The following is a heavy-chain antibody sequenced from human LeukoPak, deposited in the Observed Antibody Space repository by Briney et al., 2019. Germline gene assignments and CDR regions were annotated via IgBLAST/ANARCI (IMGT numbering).Heavy chain of an antibody. Sequence: GGSLRLSCAASGFVFSIYERNWVRQAPGNGLDWRSYITAMGSTTYYAGAVKGRFTISRDNAKNSLYLQMDSLRPEATAVYYRPRVRIVGDVITAFSDYWGQGALVPVSS. J-gene: IGHJ4*02. CDR2: ITAMGSTT. V-gene: IGHV3-48*03. CDR1: GFVFSIYE. D-gene: IGHD3-22*01. CDR3: PRVRIVGDVITAFSDY.